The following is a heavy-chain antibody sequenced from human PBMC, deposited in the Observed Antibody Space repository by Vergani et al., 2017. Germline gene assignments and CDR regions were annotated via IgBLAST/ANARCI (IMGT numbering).Heavy chain of an antibody. J-gene: IGHJ4*02. Sequence: QVQVVQSGAEVKKSGASVKVSCKTSGYTLSNYYMHWVRQAPGQGLEWMGIINPSGGHTNYAQKFQGRVTMTRDTSTSTVYMELSSLRSEETAIYYCARGNYGILTGYRYWGQGTLVTVSA. V-gene: IGHV1-46*03. CDR2: INPSGGHT. D-gene: IGHD3-9*01. CDR3: ARGNYGILTGYRY. CDR1: GYTLSNYY.